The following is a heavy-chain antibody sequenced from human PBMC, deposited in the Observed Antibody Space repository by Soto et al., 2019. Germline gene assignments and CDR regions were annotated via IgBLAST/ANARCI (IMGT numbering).Heavy chain of an antibody. CDR3: ARRGRGGSRWYRGENWFDP. Sequence: GASVKVSCKASGYTFTSYDINWVRQATGQGLEWMGWMNPNSGNTGYAQKFQGRVTMTRNTSISTAYMELSSLRSEDTAVYYCARRGRGGSRWYRGENWFDPWGQGTLVTVSS. J-gene: IGHJ5*02. CDR1: GYTFTSYD. V-gene: IGHV1-8*01. D-gene: IGHD6-13*01. CDR2: MNPNSGNT.